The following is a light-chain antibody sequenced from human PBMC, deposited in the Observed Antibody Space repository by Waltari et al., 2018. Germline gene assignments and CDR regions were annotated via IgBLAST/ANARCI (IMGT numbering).Light chain of an antibody. CDR2: EVN. CDR1: TSDIGRYDL. V-gene: IGLV2-8*01. Sequence: QSALTQPPSASGSPGPSVAISCTGTTSDIGRYDLVSWYQQHPVKAPKLIISEVNKRPSGVPDRFSGAKSGNTASLTVSGLQAEDEADYYCSSHGGSDKFYVFGTGTKVTVL. CDR3: SSHGGSDKFYV. J-gene: IGLJ1*01.